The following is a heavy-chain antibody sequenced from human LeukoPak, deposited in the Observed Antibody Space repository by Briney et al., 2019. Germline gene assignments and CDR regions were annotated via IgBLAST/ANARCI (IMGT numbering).Heavy chain of an antibody. D-gene: IGHD3-10*01. J-gene: IGHJ5*02. CDR1: GGSFSSHA. CDR2: ILPIFGTA. V-gene: IGHV1-69*05. CDR3: ARVRGTYDRNWFDP. Sequence: SVKVSCKASGGSFSSHAISWVRQAPGQGLEWMGGILPIFGTANYAQKFQGRVTITTDESTSTAYMELSSLRSEDTAVYYCARVRGTYDRNWFDPWGQGTLVTVSS.